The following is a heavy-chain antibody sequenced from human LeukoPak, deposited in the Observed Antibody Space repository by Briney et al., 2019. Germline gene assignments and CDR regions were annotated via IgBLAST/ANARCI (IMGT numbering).Heavy chain of an antibody. D-gene: IGHD4-17*01. J-gene: IGHJ6*02. CDR2: IWYDGSNK. CDR3: AIDLNGDYRYYGMDV. Sequence: GGSLRLSCAASGFTFSTYCMHWVRQAPGKGLEWVAVIWYDGSNKYYGDSVKGRFTISRDNSKNTLYLQMNSLRAVDTAVYYCAIDLNGDYRYYGMDVWGQGTTVTVSS. CDR1: GFTFSTYC. V-gene: IGHV3-33*01.